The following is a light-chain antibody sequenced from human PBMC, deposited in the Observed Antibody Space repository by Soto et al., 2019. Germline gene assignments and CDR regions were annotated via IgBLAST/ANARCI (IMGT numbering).Light chain of an antibody. J-gene: IGKJ4*01. Sequence: IVLTQSPGTLSLSPGERATISCGASQSVGGSYLAWYQQKPGQAPTLLIYDASNRATGIPDRFSGSGSATVCSLAISRLDPEDFAVYFCQPYGRSPVTFGGGTKVEIK. CDR2: DAS. V-gene: IGKV3-20*01. CDR1: QSVGGSY. CDR3: QPYGRSPVT.